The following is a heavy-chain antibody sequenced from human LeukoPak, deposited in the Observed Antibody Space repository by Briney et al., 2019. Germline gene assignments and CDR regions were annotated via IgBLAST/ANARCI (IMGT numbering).Heavy chain of an antibody. CDR1: GGSISSGSYY. J-gene: IGHJ4*02. CDR3: ARVRPEITTFGVVMIFDY. CDR2: IYTSGST. V-gene: IGHV4-61*02. Sequence: SETLSLTCTVSGGSISSGSYYWSWIRQPAGKGLEWIGRIYTSGSTNYNPSLKSRVTISVDTSKNQFSLKLSSVTAADTAVYYCARVRPEITTFGVVMIFDYWGQGTLVTVSS. D-gene: IGHD3-3*01.